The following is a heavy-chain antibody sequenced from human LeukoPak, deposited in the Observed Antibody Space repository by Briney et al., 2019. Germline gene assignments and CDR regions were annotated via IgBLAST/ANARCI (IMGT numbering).Heavy chain of an antibody. J-gene: IGHJ4*02. Sequence: ASVKVSCKASGGTFSSYAISWVRQAPGQGLEWMGRIIPIFGTANYAQKFQGRVTITTDETTSTAYMELSSLRSEDTAVYYCAREVYSYASYYWGQGTLVTVSS. CDR2: IIPIFGTA. V-gene: IGHV1-69*05. CDR1: GGTFSSYA. D-gene: IGHD5-18*01. CDR3: AREVYSYASYY.